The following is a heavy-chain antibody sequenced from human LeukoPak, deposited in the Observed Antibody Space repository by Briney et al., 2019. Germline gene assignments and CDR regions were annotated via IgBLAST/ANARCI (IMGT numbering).Heavy chain of an antibody. CDR3: AREGMGRRAFDI. Sequence: GGSLRLSCAASGFTFSTYSMNWVRQAPGKGLEWVSSISSSSSYIYYADSVKGRFTISRDNAKNSLSLHMHSLKAEDTAAYYCAREGMGRRAFDIWGQGTMVTVSS. V-gene: IGHV3-21*01. D-gene: IGHD3-10*01. CDR1: GFTFSTYS. CDR2: ISSSSSYI. J-gene: IGHJ3*02.